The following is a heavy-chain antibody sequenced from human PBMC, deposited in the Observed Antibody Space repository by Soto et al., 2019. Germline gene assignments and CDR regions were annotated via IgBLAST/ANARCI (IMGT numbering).Heavy chain of an antibody. CDR2: IFSNDEK. Sequence: QVTLKESGPVLVKPTETLTLTCTVSGFSLSNARMGVTWIRQPPGKALEWLAHIFSNDEKSYSTSLKSRLTISQDTSKSPVVLTMTTMDPVDTATYYCARHGRGVGARPLDYWGQGTLVTVSS. J-gene: IGHJ4*02. D-gene: IGHD1-26*01. CDR1: GFSLSNARMG. V-gene: IGHV2-26*01. CDR3: ARHGRGVGARPLDY.